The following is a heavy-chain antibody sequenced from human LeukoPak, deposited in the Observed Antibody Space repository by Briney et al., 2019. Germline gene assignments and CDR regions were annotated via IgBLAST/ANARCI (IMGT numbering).Heavy chain of an antibody. CDR2: IYTSGST. V-gene: IGHV4-4*07. D-gene: IGHD3-22*01. J-gene: IGHJ3*02. CDR3: ARGAYYYDSRGYFTFHI. CDR1: GGSISSYY. Sequence: PSETLSLTCTVSGGSISSYYWSWIRQPAGKGLEWIGRIYTSGSTNYNPSLKSRVTLSVDTSKNQFSLKLSSATAADMAVYYCARGAYYYDSRGYFTFHIWGQGTMVTVSS.